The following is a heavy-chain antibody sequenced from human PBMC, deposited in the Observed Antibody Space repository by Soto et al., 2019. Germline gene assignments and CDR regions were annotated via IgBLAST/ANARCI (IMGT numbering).Heavy chain of an antibody. J-gene: IGHJ6*02. CDR3: AKGMLTIFGAVIIDGMEV. CDR2: IGGSGSST. Sequence: EVQLLESGGGLVQPGGSLRLSCAASAFTFSNYAMSWVRQAPGKGLEWVSAIGGSGSSTYYADSVKGRFTVSRDNSKNTLHLQMNSLRADDAAVYYCAKGMLTIFGAVIIDGMEVWGQGTTVTVSS. V-gene: IGHV3-23*01. D-gene: IGHD3-3*01. CDR1: AFTFSNYA.